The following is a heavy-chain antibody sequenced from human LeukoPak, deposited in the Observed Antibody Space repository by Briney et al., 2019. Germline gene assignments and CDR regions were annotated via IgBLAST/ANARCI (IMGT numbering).Heavy chain of an antibody. J-gene: IGHJ5*02. CDR2: IYTSGST. CDR3: ARASWVQLERIGNWFDP. Sequence: PSETLSLTCTVSGGSISSYYWSWIRQPAGKGLEWIGRIYTSGSTNYNPSLKSRVTMSVDTSKNQFSLKLSSVTAADTAVYYCARASWVQLERIGNWFDPWGQGTLVTVSS. D-gene: IGHD1-1*01. CDR1: GGSISSYY. V-gene: IGHV4-4*07.